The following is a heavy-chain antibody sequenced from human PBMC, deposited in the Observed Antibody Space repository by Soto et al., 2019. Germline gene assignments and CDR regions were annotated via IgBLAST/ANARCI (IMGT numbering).Heavy chain of an antibody. CDR1: GDTFTSYA. Sequence: ASVKVSCKASGDTFTSYAMHWVRQAPGQRLEWMGWINAGNGNTKYSQKFQGRVTITRDTSASTAYVELSSPRSEDTAVYYCARDLVTPRYNFDYWGQGTLVTVSS. CDR3: ARDLVTPRYNFDY. V-gene: IGHV1-3*01. D-gene: IGHD5-12*01. CDR2: INAGNGNT. J-gene: IGHJ4*02.